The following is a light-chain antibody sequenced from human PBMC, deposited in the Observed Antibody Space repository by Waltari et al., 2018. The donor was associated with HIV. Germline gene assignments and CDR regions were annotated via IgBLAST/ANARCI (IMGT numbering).Light chain of an antibody. Sequence: SYEVTQPPSVSVSPGQTARTTCSGDALPKQYAHWYQQKPGQAPVVVIYKDSERPSGIPGRFSGSSSRTTVTLTISGVQAEDEADYYCQSADSSGTSVVFGGGTKLTVL. CDR2: KDS. J-gene: IGLJ2*01. CDR3: QSADSSGTSVV. V-gene: IGLV3-25*03. CDR1: ALPKQY.